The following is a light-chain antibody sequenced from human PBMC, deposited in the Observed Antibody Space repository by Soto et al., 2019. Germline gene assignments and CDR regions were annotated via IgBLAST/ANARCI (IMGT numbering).Light chain of an antibody. Sequence: DIQMTQSPSSLSASVGDRVTITCRASQGINNYLAWYQQKPGKIPKLLMYAASTLQSGVPSRFSGSGSGTDCTLTSSSLQPEDVATYYCQKYDSAPTTFGGWTKVEIK. CDR2: AAS. CDR3: QKYDSAPTT. V-gene: IGKV1-27*01. CDR1: QGINNY. J-gene: IGKJ4*01.